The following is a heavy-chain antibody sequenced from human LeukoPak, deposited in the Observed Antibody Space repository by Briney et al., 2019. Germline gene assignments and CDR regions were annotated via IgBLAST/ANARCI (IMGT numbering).Heavy chain of an antibody. V-gene: IGHV4-34*01. CDR2: INHSGST. CDR3: ARGVIAVAGTRYYYMDV. J-gene: IGHJ6*03. CDR1: GGSFSGYY. Sequence: SETLSLTCAVYGGSFSGYYWSWIRQPPGKGLEWIGEINHSGSTNYNPSLKSRVTISVDTSKNQFSLNLSSVTAADTAVYYCARGVIAVAGTRYYYMDVWGKGTTVTVSS. D-gene: IGHD6-19*01.